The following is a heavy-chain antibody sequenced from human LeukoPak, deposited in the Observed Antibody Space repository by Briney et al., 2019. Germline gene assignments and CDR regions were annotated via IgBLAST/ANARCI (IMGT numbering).Heavy chain of an antibody. D-gene: IGHD1-26*01. CDR3: ARGRGSYCTWFDP. CDR1: GGTFSSYA. Sequence: SVKVSCKASGGTFSSYAISWVRQAPGQGLEWMGRIIPIFGTANYAQKFQGRVTITSDESTSTAYMELSSLRSEDTAVYYCARGRGSYCTWFDPWGQGTLVTVCS. V-gene: IGHV1-69*15. J-gene: IGHJ5*02. CDR2: IIPIFGTA.